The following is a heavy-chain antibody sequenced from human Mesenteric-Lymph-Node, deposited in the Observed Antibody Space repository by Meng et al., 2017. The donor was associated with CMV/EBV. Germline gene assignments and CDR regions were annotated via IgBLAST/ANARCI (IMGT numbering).Heavy chain of an antibody. CDR2: INSDGSST. V-gene: IGHV3-74*01. Sequence: GESLKISCAASGFTLNNYWMHWVRQAPGKGLVWVSRINSDGSSTSYADSVKGRFTISRDNAKNTLYLQMNSLRAEDTAVYYCARTYSSSWYYFDYWGQGTLVTVSS. D-gene: IGHD6-13*01. J-gene: IGHJ4*02. CDR1: GFTLNNYW. CDR3: ARTYSSSWYYFDY.